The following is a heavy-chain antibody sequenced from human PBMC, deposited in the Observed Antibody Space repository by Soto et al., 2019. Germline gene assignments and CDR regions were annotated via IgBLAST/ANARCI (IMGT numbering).Heavy chain of an antibody. D-gene: IGHD1-26*01. CDR2: ISAYNGNT. CDR1: GYTFTSYG. CDR3: AGDSGSYMYVSD. J-gene: IGHJ4*02. Sequence: ASVKVSCKASGYTFTSYGISWVRQAPGQGLEWMGWISAYNGNTNYAQKFQGKVTMTTDTSTSTAYMELRSLRSDDTAVYYCAGDSGSYMYVSDWGQGTLVTVSS. V-gene: IGHV1-18*01.